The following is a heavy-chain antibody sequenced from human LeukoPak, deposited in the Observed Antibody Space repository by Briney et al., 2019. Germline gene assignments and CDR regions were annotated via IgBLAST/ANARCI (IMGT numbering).Heavy chain of an antibody. D-gene: IGHD3-3*01. CDR1: GGSISSGGYY. J-gene: IGHJ4*02. Sequence: PSETLSLTCTVSGGSISSGGYYWSWIRQHPGKGLEWIGYIYYSGSTYYNPSLKSRVTISVDTSKNQFSLNLSSVTAADTAVYYCARVGYDFWSGSLDYWGQGTLVTVSS. CDR3: ARVGYDFWSGSLDY. V-gene: IGHV4-31*03. CDR2: IYYSGST.